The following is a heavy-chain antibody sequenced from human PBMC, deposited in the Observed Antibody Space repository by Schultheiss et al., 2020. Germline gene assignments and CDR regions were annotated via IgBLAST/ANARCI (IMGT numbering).Heavy chain of an antibody. V-gene: IGHV4-59*12. J-gene: IGHJ6*02. CDR2: VHDSGTT. Sequence: SETLALTCTVSGGSISSYYWSWIRQPPGKGLEWIGHVHDSGTTNYHPSLNSRVTISLDTSRSQFFLSLRSVSAADTAVYYCARGNRTIFGSKGYGMDVWGQGTTVTVSS. D-gene: IGHD3-3*01. CDR1: GGSISSYY. CDR3: ARGNRTIFGSKGYGMDV.